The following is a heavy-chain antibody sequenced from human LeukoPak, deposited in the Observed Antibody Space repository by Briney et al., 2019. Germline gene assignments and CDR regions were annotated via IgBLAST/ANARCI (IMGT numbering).Heavy chain of an antibody. V-gene: IGHV1-18*04. Sequence: ASVKVSCKASGYTFTSYGISWVRQAPGQGLEWMGWISAYNGNTNYAQKLQGRVTMTTDTSTSTAYMELRSLRSDDTAVYYCAREPSKVVAVAGIDYWGQGTLVTVSS. J-gene: IGHJ4*02. CDR1: GYTFTSYG. D-gene: IGHD6-19*01. CDR2: ISAYNGNT. CDR3: AREPSKVVAVAGIDY.